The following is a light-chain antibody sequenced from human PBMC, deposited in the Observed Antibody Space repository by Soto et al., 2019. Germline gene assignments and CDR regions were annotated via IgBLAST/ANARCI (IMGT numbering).Light chain of an antibody. CDR3: QQYNNWPIT. CDR2: GAS. V-gene: IGKV3-15*01. J-gene: IGKJ5*01. Sequence: VMTQSPATLSVSPGERVTLSCRSSQSVGDNLAWFQQKPGQGPRLLIYGASTRATGIPVRFSGSGSETDFTLTISSLLSEDSAVYLCQQYNNWPITFGQGIRLEI. CDR1: QSVGDN.